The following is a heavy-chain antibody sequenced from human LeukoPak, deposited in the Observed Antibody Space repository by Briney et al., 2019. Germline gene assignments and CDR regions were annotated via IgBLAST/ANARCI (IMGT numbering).Heavy chain of an antibody. Sequence: PGRSLRLSCAASGFTFSSYGMHWVRQAPGKGLEWVAVISYDGSNKYYADSVKGRFTISRDNSKRMVYLQMNSLRAEDTAVYHCTVDLDYWGQGTLVTVSS. CDR3: TVDLDY. D-gene: IGHD4-23*01. CDR1: GFTFSSYG. J-gene: IGHJ4*02. V-gene: IGHV3-30*03. CDR2: ISYDGSNK.